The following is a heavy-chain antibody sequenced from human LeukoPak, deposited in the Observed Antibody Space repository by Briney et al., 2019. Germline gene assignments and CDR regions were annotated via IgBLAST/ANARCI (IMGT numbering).Heavy chain of an antibody. CDR1: GFTFNTFW. J-gene: IGHJ6*03. CDR3: ARDALYSSGWYNYYYYYMDV. V-gene: IGHV3-7*01. CDR2: IKHDGSEK. Sequence: GGSLRLSCAASGFTFNTFWMSWVRQAPGKGLEWVANIKHDGSEKYYVDSVKGRFTIPRDNAKNSLYLQMSSLRADDTAVYYCARDALYSSGWYNYYYYYMDVWGKGTTVTVSS. D-gene: IGHD6-19*01.